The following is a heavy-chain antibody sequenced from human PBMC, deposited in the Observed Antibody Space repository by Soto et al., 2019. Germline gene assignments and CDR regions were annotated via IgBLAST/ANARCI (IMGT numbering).Heavy chain of an antibody. V-gene: IGHV4-59*01. J-gene: IGHJ6*02. D-gene: IGHD6-13*01. CDR2: IYYSGST. Sequence: TLSLTCTVSGGSISRYYWSWIRQPPGKGLEWIGYIYYSGSTNYNPSLKSRVTISVDTSKNQFSLKLSSVTAADTAVYYCAIGEQLVGMDVWGQGTTVTVSS. CDR1: GGSISRYY. CDR3: AIGEQLVGMDV.